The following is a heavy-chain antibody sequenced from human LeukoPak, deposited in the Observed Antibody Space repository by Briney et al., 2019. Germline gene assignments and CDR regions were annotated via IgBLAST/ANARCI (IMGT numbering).Heavy chain of an antibody. J-gene: IGHJ4*02. CDR1: GYTFTSYY. D-gene: IGHD5-24*01. CDR3: AREEDKRWLQLRSLSY. Sequence: ASVKVSCKASGYTFTSYYMHWVRQAPGQGLEWMGIINPSGGSTSYAQKFQGRVTMTRDTSTSTVYMELSSLRSEDTAVYYCAREEDKRWLQLRSLSYWGQGTLVTVSS. CDR2: INPSGGST. V-gene: IGHV1-46*01.